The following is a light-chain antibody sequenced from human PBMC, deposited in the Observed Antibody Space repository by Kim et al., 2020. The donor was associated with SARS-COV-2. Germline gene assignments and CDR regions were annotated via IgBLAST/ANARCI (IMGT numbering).Light chain of an antibody. CDR1: RSNIGSDY. CDR3: ASWDDILL. Sequence: GAPGQRVTISCSGSRSNIGSDYVYWYQQFPGTAPKLLVYRNNQRPSGVPDRFSGSKSGTSASLAISGLRSEDEADYYCASWDDILLFGGGTQLTVL. CDR2: RNN. V-gene: IGLV1-47*01. J-gene: IGLJ2*01.